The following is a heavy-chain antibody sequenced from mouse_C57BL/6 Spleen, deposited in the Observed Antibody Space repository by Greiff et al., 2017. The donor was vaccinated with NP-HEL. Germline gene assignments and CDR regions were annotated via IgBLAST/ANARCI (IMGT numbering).Heavy chain of an antibody. Sequence: EVQLQQSGPELVKPGASVQIPCKASGYTFTDYNMDWVKQSHGKSLEWIGDINPNNGGTIYNQKFKGKATLTVDKSSSTAYMELRSLTSEDTAVYYCARRDYYGSSWYFDVWGTGTTVTVSS. CDR3: ARRDYYGSSWYFDV. V-gene: IGHV1-18*01. J-gene: IGHJ1*03. D-gene: IGHD1-1*01. CDR2: INPNNGGT. CDR1: GYTFTDYN.